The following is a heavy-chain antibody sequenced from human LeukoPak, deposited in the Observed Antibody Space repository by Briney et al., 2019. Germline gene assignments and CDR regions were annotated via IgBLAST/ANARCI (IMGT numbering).Heavy chain of an antibody. CDR2: LSGSGGST. CDR3: ASIAAQDY. D-gene: IGHD6-6*01. Sequence: PGGSLTLFCAAYGFTFSCSAMSWARNAPGKGLEWVSALSGSGGSTYYADSVKGRFTISRDNSKNTLYLQRNSVRAEVTAVYCCASIAAQDYWGQGTLVTVSS. V-gene: IGHV3-23*01. J-gene: IGHJ4*02. CDR1: GFTFSCSA.